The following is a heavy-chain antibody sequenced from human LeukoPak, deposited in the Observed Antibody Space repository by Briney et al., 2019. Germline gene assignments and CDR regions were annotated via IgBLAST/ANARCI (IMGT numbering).Heavy chain of an antibody. Sequence: PETLSLSCKASGASITSYRWNWIHQPPGKGLEWIGYISYDGKTNYNPSLTSRLTLSVDTSKNQFSLNLNSVTAADTARYYCAKGGDEPFDSWGQGTLVTVTS. CDR3: AKGGDEPFDS. D-gene: IGHD1-14*01. J-gene: IGHJ4*02. CDR2: ISYDGKT. V-gene: IGHV4-59*01. CDR1: GASITSYR.